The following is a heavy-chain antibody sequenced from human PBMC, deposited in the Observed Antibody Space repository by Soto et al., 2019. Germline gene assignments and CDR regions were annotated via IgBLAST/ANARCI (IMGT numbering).Heavy chain of an antibody. CDR2: ISRDGGTK. D-gene: IGHD2-8*02. CDR3: TGXXXSGY. V-gene: IGHV3-30*03. CDR1: GFTVSTYG. J-gene: IGHJ4*02. Sequence: QVQLVESGGGVVQPGRSLRLSCAVSGFTVSTYGMHWVRQAPGKGLEWVAVISRDGGTKYYADSVKGRFTISRDNSRXXXXXXXXXXXXXXXXXYYCTGXXXSGYWGQGTLVTVSS.